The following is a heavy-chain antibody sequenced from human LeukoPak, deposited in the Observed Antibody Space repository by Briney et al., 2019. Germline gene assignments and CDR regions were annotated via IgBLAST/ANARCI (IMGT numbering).Heavy chain of an antibody. CDR3: ARGVAAASERAFDI. V-gene: IGHV4-61*02. Sequence: SQTLSLTCTVSGGSISSGSYYWSWIRQPAGKGLEWIGRIYSSGGTDYNPSLKSRVTMSVDTSKNQFSLKLSSVTAADTAVYYCARGVAAASERAFDIWGQGTMVTVSS. CDR2: IYSSGGT. CDR1: GGSISSGSYY. J-gene: IGHJ3*02. D-gene: IGHD6-13*01.